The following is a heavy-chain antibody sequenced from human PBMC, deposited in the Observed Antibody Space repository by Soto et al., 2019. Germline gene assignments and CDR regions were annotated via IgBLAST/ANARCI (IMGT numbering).Heavy chain of an antibody. V-gene: IGHV3-33*01. J-gene: IGHJ6*02. CDR2: KWSDGSNE. Sequence: GGSLRLSCEASGFRFSIYDMYWVRQAPGKGLEWVAVKWSDGSNEYYANSVKGRFTISRDNSKDTLHLQMNTLRAEDTAVYYCARGLIAVAGYYYGMDVWGQGTTVTVS. D-gene: IGHD6-19*01. CDR1: GFRFSIYD. CDR3: ARGLIAVAGYYYGMDV.